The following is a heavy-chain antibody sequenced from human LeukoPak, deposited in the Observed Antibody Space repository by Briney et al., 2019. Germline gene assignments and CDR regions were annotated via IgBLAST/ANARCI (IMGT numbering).Heavy chain of an antibody. CDR3: ARAHERFDP. V-gene: IGHV1-2*02. CDR2: INPNSGGT. J-gene: IGHJ5*02. Sequence: GASLKVSCKASGYTFTGYYMHWVRQAPGQGLEWMGWINPNSGGTNYQGRVTMTRDTSISTAYMELSRLRSDDKAVYYCARAHERFDPWGQGTLVTVSS. CDR1: GYTFTGYY.